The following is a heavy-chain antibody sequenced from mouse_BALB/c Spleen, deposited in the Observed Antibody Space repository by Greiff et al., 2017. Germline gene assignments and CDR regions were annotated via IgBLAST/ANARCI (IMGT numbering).Heavy chain of an antibody. CDR3: TRSLNMIKAMDY. CDR1: GYTFTSYW. Sequence: QVQLQQPGAELVKPGASVKMSCKASGYTFTSYWMHWVKQRPGQGLEWIGVIDPSDSYTSYNQKFKGKATLTVDTSSSTAYMQLSSLTSEDSAVYYCTRSLNMIKAMDYWGQGTSVTVSS. V-gene: IGHV1S127*01. D-gene: IGHD2-4*01. J-gene: IGHJ4*01. CDR2: IDPSDSYT.